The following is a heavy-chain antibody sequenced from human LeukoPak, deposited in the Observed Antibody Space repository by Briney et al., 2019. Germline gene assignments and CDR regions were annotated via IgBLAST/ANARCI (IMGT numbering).Heavy chain of an antibody. CDR1: GFTVTTNY. D-gene: IGHD1-26*01. Sequence: GGSLRLSCAASGFTVTTNYMTWVRQAPGKGLEWVSIIYSGGYTNYADSVKGRFTISRDNSKNTLDLQMNSLRAEDTAVYYCARRLEYSGSKGVFDYWGQGTLVTVSS. V-gene: IGHV3-66*01. J-gene: IGHJ4*02. CDR2: IYSGGYT. CDR3: ARRLEYSGSKGVFDY.